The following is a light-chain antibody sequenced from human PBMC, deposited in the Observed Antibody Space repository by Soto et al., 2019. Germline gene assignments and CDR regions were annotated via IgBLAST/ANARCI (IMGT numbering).Light chain of an antibody. CDR2: GAS. CDR3: QQYNNYWT. Sequence: EIVMTQSPATPSVSPGARATLSCRASQSVSSNLAWYQQKPGQAPSLLIYGASTRATGIPARFSGSGSGTEFTLTISSLQSEDFAVDYCQQYNNYWTFGQGTKVDIK. J-gene: IGKJ1*01. CDR1: QSVSSN. V-gene: IGKV3-15*01.